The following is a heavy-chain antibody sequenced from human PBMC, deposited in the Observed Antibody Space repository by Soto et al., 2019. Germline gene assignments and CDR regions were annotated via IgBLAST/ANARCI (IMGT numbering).Heavy chain of an antibody. CDR2: ISNSGRT. J-gene: IGHJ6*02. Sequence: SVTLSLTCTVSGGSISRGAYYWTWIRQHPVKGLEWIGYISNSGRTYYNPSLKSRVTISGDMSRNQFSLNLSSVTAADTAVYFCASMIRESYYYNYGMDFWGQGTTVTVSS. CDR1: GGSISRGAYY. CDR3: ASMIRESYYYNYGMDF. D-gene: IGHD3-10*01. V-gene: IGHV4-30-4*08.